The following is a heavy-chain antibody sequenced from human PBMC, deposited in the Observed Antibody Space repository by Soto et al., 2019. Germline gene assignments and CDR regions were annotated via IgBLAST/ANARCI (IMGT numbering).Heavy chain of an antibody. J-gene: IGHJ4*02. CDR3: AHRPIVGAAI. Sequence: QVQLQESGPGLGKPSVTLSLTCAVFGGSISNSNWWTWVRQPPGKGLDWIGEIFHSGSTNYKSSLMGRVTISVDKANNQFSLKLSSVTAADTAVYYCAHRPIVGAAIWGQGTLVTVSS. CDR2: IFHSGST. CDR1: GGSISNSNW. V-gene: IGHV4-4*02. D-gene: IGHD1-26*01.